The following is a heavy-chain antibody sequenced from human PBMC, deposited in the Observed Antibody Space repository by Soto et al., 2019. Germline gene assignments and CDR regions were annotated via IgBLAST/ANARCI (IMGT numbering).Heavy chain of an antibody. Sequence: QITLKESGPPLVKPTQTLTLTCTFSGFSFSSSGVAVGWIRQLPGKALEWLAIIYWNDSEHYSPSLKSRLTITKDTSKNQVILTMTNMDPVDTATYYCAHRSQVATRCWFDPWGQGTLVTVSS. CDR2: IYWNDSE. CDR3: AHRSQVATRCWFDP. V-gene: IGHV2-5*01. J-gene: IGHJ5*02. CDR1: GFSFSSSGVA. D-gene: IGHD6-6*01.